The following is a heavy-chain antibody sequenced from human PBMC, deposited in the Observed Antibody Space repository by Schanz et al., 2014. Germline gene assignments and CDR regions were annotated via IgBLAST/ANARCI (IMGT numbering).Heavy chain of an antibody. CDR2: MNPKTGNT. D-gene: IGHD3-3*01. CDR3: ARALKGKVAIFGVIAAQNYYYMDV. CDR1: GFNFNNYD. V-gene: IGHV1-8*01. Sequence: QVQLVESGGGVVQPGRSLRLSCAASGFNFNNYDINWVRQATGQGLEWMGWMNPKTGNTDHAQKFQGRVSMTWDTSTSTAYLDLSRLRSEDTGVYYCARALKGKVAIFGVIAAQNYYYMDVWGKGTTVTVSS. J-gene: IGHJ6*03.